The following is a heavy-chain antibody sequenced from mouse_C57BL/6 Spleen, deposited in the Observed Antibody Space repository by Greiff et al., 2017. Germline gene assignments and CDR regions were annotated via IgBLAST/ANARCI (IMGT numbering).Heavy chain of an antibody. J-gene: IGHJ3*01. CDR3: ARVYYGNVGFAY. CDR1: GFSLTSYG. D-gene: IGHD2-1*01. V-gene: IGHV2-2*01. CDR2: IWSGGST. Sequence: QVQLQQSGPGLVQPSQSLSITCTVSGFSLTSYGVHWVRQSPGKGLEWLGVIWSGGSTDYNAAFISRLSISKDNSKSQVFFKMNSLQADDTAIYYCARVYYGNVGFAYWGQGTLVTVSA.